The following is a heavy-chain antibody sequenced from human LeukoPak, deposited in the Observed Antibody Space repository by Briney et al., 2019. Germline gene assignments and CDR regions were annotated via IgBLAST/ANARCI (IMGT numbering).Heavy chain of an antibody. D-gene: IGHD3-22*01. Sequence: PGRSLRLSCVVSGFPLSRYAIHWVRQAPGKGLEWVAVISYDGSNKYYADSVKGRFTISRDNAKNSLYLQMNSLRAEDTAVYYCARDHSPGLFDYYYYYMDVWGKGTTVTVSS. J-gene: IGHJ6*03. CDR1: GFPLSRYA. V-gene: IGHV3-30-3*01. CDR3: ARDHSPGLFDYYYYYMDV. CDR2: ISYDGSNK.